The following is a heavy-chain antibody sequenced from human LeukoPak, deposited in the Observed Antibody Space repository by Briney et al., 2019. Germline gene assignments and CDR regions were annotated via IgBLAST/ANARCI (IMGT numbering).Heavy chain of an antibody. D-gene: IGHD1-26*01. Sequence: GASVKISCKASGYTFTSYYIHWVRQALGQGLEWMGWISAYNGNTNYAQKLQGRVTMTTDTSTSTAYMELRSLRSDDTAVYYCARATVGATVYYYYMDVWGKGTTVTVSS. J-gene: IGHJ6*03. CDR3: ARATVGATVYYYYMDV. CDR2: ISAYNGNT. CDR1: GYTFTSYY. V-gene: IGHV1-18*04.